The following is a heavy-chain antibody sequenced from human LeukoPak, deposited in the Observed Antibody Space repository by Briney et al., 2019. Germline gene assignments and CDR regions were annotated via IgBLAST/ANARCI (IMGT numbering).Heavy chain of an antibody. D-gene: IGHD3-22*01. CDR2: FYPGDSDT. CDR1: GYSFTSYW. Sequence: GESLKISCKGSGYSFTSYWIGWVRQMPGKGLEWMGIFYPGDSDTRFSTSFQGQVTISADKSISTAYLQWSSLKASDTAMYYCARVYYYDSSGYWFDPWGQGTLVTVSS. CDR3: ARVYYYDSSGYWFDP. V-gene: IGHV5-51*01. J-gene: IGHJ5*02.